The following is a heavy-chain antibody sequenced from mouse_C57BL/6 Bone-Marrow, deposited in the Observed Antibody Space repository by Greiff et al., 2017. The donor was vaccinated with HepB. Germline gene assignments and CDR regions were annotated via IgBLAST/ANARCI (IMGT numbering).Heavy chain of an antibody. Sequence: QVQLKQSGAELARPGASVKLSCKASGYTFTSYGISWVKQRTGQGLEWIGEIYPRSGNTYYNEKFKGKATLTADKSSSTAYMELRSLTSEDSAVYFCARDPYYYGLAYWGQGTLVTVSA. V-gene: IGHV1-81*01. J-gene: IGHJ3*01. CDR2: IYPRSGNT. D-gene: IGHD1-1*01. CDR1: GYTFTSYG. CDR3: ARDPYYYGLAY.